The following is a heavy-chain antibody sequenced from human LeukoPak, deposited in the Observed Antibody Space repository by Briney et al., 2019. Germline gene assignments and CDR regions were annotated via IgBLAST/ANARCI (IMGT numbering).Heavy chain of an antibody. CDR1: GGSISSYY. J-gene: IGHJ1*01. D-gene: IGHD3-22*01. CDR2: IYTSGST. Sequence: SETLSLTCTVSGGSISSYYWSWIRQPAGKGLEWIGRIYTSGSTNYNPSLKSRVTISVDTSKNQFSLKLSSVTAADTAVYYCARGLRGYYDSREYFQHWGQGTLVTVSS. V-gene: IGHV4-4*07. CDR3: ARGLRGYYDSREYFQH.